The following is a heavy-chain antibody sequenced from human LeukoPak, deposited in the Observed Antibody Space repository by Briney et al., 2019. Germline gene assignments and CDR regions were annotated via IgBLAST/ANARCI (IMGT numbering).Heavy chain of an antibody. D-gene: IGHD3-22*01. J-gene: IGHJ4*02. CDR2: INPNSGGT. CDR3: ARDLGVYDSSGYYPDY. CDR1: GYTFTVYY. V-gene: IGHV1-2*02. Sequence: ASVKVSCKASGYTFTVYYMHWVRQAPGQGLEGMGWINPNSGGTNYAQKFQGRVTMTRDTSISTAYMELSRLRSDDTAVYYCARDLGVYDSSGYYPDYWGQGTLVTASS.